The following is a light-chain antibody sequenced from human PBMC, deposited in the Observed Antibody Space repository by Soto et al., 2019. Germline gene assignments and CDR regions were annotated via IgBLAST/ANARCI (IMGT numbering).Light chain of an antibody. Sequence: QSVLTQPPSASGTPGQRVTISCSGSSSNIGTNYIYWYQHLPGVAPKLLIYTSDQRPSGVPDRFSGSKSGTSASLAISGLRSEDEADYYCAAWDDSLRGPNWIFGGGTKLTVL. CDR3: AAWDDSLRGPNWI. CDR2: TSD. J-gene: IGLJ3*02. CDR1: SSNIGTNY. V-gene: IGLV1-47*01.